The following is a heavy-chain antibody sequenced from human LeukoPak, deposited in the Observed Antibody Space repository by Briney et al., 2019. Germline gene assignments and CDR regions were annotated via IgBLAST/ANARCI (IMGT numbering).Heavy chain of an antibody. J-gene: IGHJ3*01. Sequence: SETLSLTCTVSGGSISGTYYWSWIRPPPGKGLEWIGYIYYTGTTDSNPSLKSRVTISLDTSKNQFSLNLSSVTAADTAVYYCARRWVYDKRAFDAWGQGTMVTVSS. CDR2: IYYTGTT. CDR1: GGSISGTYY. V-gene: IGHV4-59*08. D-gene: IGHD3-16*01. CDR3: ARRWVYDKRAFDA.